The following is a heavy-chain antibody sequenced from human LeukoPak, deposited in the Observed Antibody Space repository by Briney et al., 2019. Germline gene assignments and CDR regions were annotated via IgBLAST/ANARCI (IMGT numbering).Heavy chain of an antibody. J-gene: IGHJ4*02. CDR1: GFIFSSYS. CDR3: ARDSSGPGITMIVAVVDY. D-gene: IGHD3-22*01. Sequence: GGSLRLSCAASGFIFSSYSMSWVRQAPGKGLEWVSSISTSGSYIYYADSVKGRFTISRDNAKNSLYLQMNSLRAEDTAVYYCARDSSGPGITMIVAVVDYWGQGTLVTVSS. CDR2: ISTSGSYI. V-gene: IGHV3-21*01.